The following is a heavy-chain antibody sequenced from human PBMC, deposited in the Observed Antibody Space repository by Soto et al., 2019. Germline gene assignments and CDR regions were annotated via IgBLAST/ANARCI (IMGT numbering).Heavy chain of an antibody. J-gene: IGHJ6*02. D-gene: IGHD3-10*01. CDR3: ARPLYYYGSGSQKTRYYYGMDV. V-gene: IGHV1-3*01. CDR2: INAGNGNT. Sequence: ASVKVSCKASGYTFTSYAMHWVRQAPGQRLEWMGWINAGNGNTKYSQKFQGRVTITRDTSASTAYMELSSLRSEDTAVYYCARPLYYYGSGSQKTRYYYGMDVWGQGTTVTVSS. CDR1: GYTFTSYA.